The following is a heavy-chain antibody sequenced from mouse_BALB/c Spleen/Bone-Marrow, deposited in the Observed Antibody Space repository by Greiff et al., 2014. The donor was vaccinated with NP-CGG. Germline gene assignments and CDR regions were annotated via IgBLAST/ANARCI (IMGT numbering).Heavy chain of an antibody. J-gene: IGHJ4*01. V-gene: IGHV1-14*01. CDR1: GYSFTSFI. Sequence: VQLQQSGPELVKPGASVKMSCKASGYSFTSFILHWVKMRPGQGLDWIGYINPYNDGTKYNEKFKGKAILTSDKSSSSANMELSSLTSEDSAVYYCARAMIYYYAMDYWGQGTSVTVSS. CDR2: INPYNDGT. D-gene: IGHD2-4*01. CDR3: ARAMIYYYAMDY.